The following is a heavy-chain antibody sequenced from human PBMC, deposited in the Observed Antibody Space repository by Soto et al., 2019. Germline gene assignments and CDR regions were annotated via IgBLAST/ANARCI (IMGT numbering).Heavy chain of an antibody. CDR1: GFTVSSNY. J-gene: IGHJ3*02. CDR3: ASNERVWRSYRSFAFDI. Sequence: PGGSLRLSCAASGFTVSSNYMSWVRQAPGKGLEWVSVIYSGGSTYYADSVKGRFTISRDNSKNTLYLQMNSLRAEDTAVYYCASNERVWRSYRSFAFDIWGQGTMVTVSS. D-gene: IGHD3-16*02. V-gene: IGHV3-53*01. CDR2: IYSGGST.